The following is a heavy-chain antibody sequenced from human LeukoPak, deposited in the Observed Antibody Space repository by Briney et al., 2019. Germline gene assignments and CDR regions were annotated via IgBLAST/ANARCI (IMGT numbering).Heavy chain of an antibody. J-gene: IGHJ4*02. Sequence: SETLSLTCTVYGASFSGYYWTWVRQPPGKGLEWIGEINHSGSTKYNPSLKSRVTISVDTSKNQFSLKLSSVTAADTAVYYCARRSCSSTSCRANYFDYWGQGTLVTVSS. D-gene: IGHD2-2*01. CDR2: INHSGST. CDR3: ARRSCSSTSCRANYFDY. V-gene: IGHV4-34*01. CDR1: GASFSGYY.